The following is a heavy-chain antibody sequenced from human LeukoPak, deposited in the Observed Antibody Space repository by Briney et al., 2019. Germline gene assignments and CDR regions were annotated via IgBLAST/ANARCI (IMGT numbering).Heavy chain of an antibody. CDR3: YSMIVLGIRVINDY. CDR2: IYSGGST. V-gene: IGHV3-66*01. Sequence: SLTLSCVAAGFTVSSNYMSWVRQPPGQGLESVSVIYSGGSTYYADSVKGRFTISRDNSKNTLYLQMNSLRAEDTAVYYCYSMIVLGIRVINDYWGQGTLVTVSS. CDR1: GFTVSSNY. J-gene: IGHJ4*02. D-gene: IGHD3-22*01.